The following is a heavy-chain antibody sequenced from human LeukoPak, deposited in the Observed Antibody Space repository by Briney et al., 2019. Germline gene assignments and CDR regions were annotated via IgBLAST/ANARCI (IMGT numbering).Heavy chain of an antibody. V-gene: IGHV3-74*01. CDR1: GFTFSSYW. J-gene: IGHJ4*02. CDR3: ARRNY. CDR2: INGDGSTI. Sequence: GGSLRLSCAASGFTFSSYWVHWVRHAPGKGLVWVSRINGDGSTIIYADSVKGRFTISRDNAKNTLYLQMNSLRAEDTAVYYCARRNYWGQGTLVTVSS.